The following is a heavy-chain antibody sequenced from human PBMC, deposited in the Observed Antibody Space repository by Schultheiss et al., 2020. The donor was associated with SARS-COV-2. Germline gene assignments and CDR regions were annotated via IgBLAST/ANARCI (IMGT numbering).Heavy chain of an antibody. J-gene: IGHJ4*02. CDR2: ISGSGGST. CDR3: ARARIAVFDY. Sequence: GGSLRLSCAASGFTFSDYYMSWIRQAPGKGLEWVSAISGSGGSTYYADSVKGRFTISRDNSKNTLYLQMNSLRAEDTAVYYCARARIAVFDYWGQGTLVTVSS. CDR1: GFTFSDYY. V-gene: IGHV3-23*01. D-gene: IGHD6-19*01.